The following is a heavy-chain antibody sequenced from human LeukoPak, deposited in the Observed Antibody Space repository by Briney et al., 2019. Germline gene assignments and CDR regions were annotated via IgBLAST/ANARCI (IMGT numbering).Heavy chain of an antibody. Sequence: GGSLRLSCAASGFTFSSYAMHWVRQAPGRGLEWVTVISYDGSNGYYAGSVKGRFTISRDNSQNTLYVQMSSLRPEDTAVYYCVREVTSGSFDYWGQGTLVIVSS. V-gene: IGHV3-30*04. CDR1: GFTFSSYA. J-gene: IGHJ4*02. CDR2: ISYDGSNG. D-gene: IGHD1-26*01. CDR3: VREVTSGSFDY.